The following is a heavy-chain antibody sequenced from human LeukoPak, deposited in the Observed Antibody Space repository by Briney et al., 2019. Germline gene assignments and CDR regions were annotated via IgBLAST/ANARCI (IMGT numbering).Heavy chain of an antibody. CDR2: ISSSSSYI. J-gene: IGHJ4*02. CDR3: ARDRYGDYKNFDY. Sequence: KPGGSLRLSCAASGFAFRSYSMNWVRQAPGKGLEWVSSISSSSSYIYYADSVKGRFTISRDNAKNSLYLQMNSRRAEDTAVYYCARDRYGDYKNFDYWGQGTLVTVSS. V-gene: IGHV3-21*01. D-gene: IGHD4-17*01. CDR1: GFAFRSYS.